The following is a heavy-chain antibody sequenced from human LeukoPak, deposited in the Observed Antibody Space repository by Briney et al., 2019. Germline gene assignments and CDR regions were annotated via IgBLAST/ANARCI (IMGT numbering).Heavy chain of an antibody. CDR3: ASRYPRAHYYDSSGGDY. J-gene: IGHJ4*02. V-gene: IGHV4-34*01. CDR1: GGSFSGYY. D-gene: IGHD3-22*01. Sequence: SETLSLTCAVYGGSFSGYYWSWIRQPPGKGLEWIGSIYYSGSTYYNPSLKSRVTISVDTSKNQFSLKLSSVTAADTAVYYCASRYPRAHYYDSSGGDYWGQGTLVTVSS. CDR2: IYYSGST.